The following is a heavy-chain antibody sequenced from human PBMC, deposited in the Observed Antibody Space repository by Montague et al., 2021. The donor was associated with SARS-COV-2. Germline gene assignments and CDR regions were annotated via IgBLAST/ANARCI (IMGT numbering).Heavy chain of an antibody. D-gene: IGHD4-23*01. J-gene: IGHJ4*01. CDR1: VGSIRSSSYH. CDR3: ARRRYYGGNSGFQGLVDY. CDR2: IYYSGCT. V-gene: IGHV4-39*01. Sequence: SETLSLTCIVSVGSIRSSSYHLGWIRQPPGKGLEWIGTIYYSGCTYSNPSLKSLVTISVDTSKYPFSLTLSSATAADTAVYYCARRRYYGGNSGFQGLVDYWGQGALVTVSS.